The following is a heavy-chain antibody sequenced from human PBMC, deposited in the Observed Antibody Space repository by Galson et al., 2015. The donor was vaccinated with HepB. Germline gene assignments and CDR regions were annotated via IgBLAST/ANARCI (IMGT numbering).Heavy chain of an antibody. CDR2: IIPIFGTA. Sequence: SVKVSCKASGGTFSSYAISWVRRAPGQGLEWMGGIIPIFGTANYAQKFQGRVTITADESTSTAYMELSSLRSEDTAVYYCARGRYCSSTSCYSRYFDLWGRGTLVTVSS. J-gene: IGHJ2*01. CDR1: GGTFSSYA. CDR3: ARGRYCSSTSCYSRYFDL. D-gene: IGHD2-2*02. V-gene: IGHV1-69*13.